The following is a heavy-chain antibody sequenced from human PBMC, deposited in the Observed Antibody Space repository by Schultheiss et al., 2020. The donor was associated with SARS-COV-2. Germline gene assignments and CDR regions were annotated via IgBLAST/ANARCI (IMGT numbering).Heavy chain of an antibody. J-gene: IGHJ4*02. Sequence: SQTLSLTCTVSGGPISSYYWSWIRQPAGKGLEWIGRIYTSGSTNYNPSLKSRVTMSVDTSKNQFSLKLSSVTAADTAVYYCASTVVEDYGDYVDYWGQGTLVTVSS. V-gene: IGHV4-4*07. CDR2: IYTSGST. CDR1: GGPISSYY. CDR3: ASTVVEDYGDYVDY. D-gene: IGHD4-17*01.